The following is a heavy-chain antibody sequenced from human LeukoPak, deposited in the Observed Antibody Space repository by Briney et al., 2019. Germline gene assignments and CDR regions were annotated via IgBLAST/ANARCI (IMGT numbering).Heavy chain of an antibody. J-gene: IGHJ2*01. V-gene: IGHV4-4*07. CDR1: GGSISSYY. CDR3: ARDVFSWYYYDSSGYPSGSISRYFDL. CDR2: IYTSGST. D-gene: IGHD3-22*01. Sequence: SETLSLTCTVSGGSISSYYWSWIRQPAGKGLEWIGRIYTSGSTNYNPSLKSRVTMSVDTSKNQFSLKLSSVTAADTAVYYCARDVFSWYYYDSSGYPSGSISRYFDLWGRGTLVTVSS.